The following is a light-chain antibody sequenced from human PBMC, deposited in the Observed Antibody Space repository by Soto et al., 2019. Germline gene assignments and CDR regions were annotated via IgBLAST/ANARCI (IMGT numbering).Light chain of an antibody. V-gene: IGKV3-11*01. CDR1: QNISSY. CDR3: QQRSNWPRT. Sequence: IVLTQSPATLSLSPGNRATLSCRASQNISSYLIWYQQKPGQSPRVLIYDVSNRATGIPTRFSGSGFGTDFTLTISSLEPEDFAVYYCQQRSNWPRTFGQGTKVEIK. CDR2: DVS. J-gene: IGKJ1*01.